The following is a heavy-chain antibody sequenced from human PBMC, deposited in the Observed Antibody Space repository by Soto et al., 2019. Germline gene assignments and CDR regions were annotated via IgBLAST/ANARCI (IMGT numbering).Heavy chain of an antibody. Sequence: PSETLSLTCSVSGNSISDYYWSWIRQSPGMGLEWIGYIYHTGITSYNPSLKSRVTTSVDTSKNQFSLNLSSVTAADTAVYYCARGPAYPSSSPLDYWGQGTLVTVSS. CDR2: IYHTGIT. D-gene: IGHD6-6*01. J-gene: IGHJ4*02. CDR1: GNSISDYY. V-gene: IGHV4-59*01. CDR3: ARGPAYPSSSPLDY.